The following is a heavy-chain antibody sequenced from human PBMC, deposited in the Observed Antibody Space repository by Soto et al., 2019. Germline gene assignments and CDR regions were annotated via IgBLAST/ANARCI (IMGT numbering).Heavy chain of an antibody. CDR1: GFSLNTRAVG. V-gene: IGHV2-5*02. CDR2: IFWDDDR. J-gene: IGHJ5*02. Sequence: PTLVNPTQTLTLTCTFSGFSLNTRAVGVGWIRQPPGKALEWLALIFWDDDRRYSPSLKNRLTITKDTSKNQVVLTMTNMDPVDTATYFCAHRPNYGARFAPWGPGTLVTVSS. D-gene: IGHD4-17*01. CDR3: AHRPNYGARFAP.